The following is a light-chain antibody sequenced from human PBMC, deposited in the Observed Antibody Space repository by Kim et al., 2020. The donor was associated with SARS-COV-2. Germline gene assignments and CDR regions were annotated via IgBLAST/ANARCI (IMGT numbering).Light chain of an antibody. J-gene: IGLJ2*01. CDR1: SSNIGNNS. V-gene: IGLV1-51*01. CDR2: DNN. Sequence: QKVTMSCSGLSSNIGNNSVSWYQQHPGTAPKRLIYDNNKRPSGIPDRFSGSKSGTSATLGITGLQTGDEADYYCGTWDSSLSAVVFGGGTQLTVL. CDR3: GTWDSSLSAVV.